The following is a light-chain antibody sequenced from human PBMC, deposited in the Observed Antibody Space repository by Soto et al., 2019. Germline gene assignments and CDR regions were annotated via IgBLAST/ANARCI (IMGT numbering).Light chain of an antibody. Sequence: QAVVTQEPSLTVSPGGTVTLTCASSTGPVTSGFYPHWVQQKPGQAPRTLSYSTTNKHSWTPVRFSGSLLGGKAALTLSGVQPEDEADYYCLLYYGGSYVFGAGTKLTVL. V-gene: IGLV7-43*01. CDR3: LLYYGGSYV. CDR2: STT. J-gene: IGLJ1*01. CDR1: TGPVTSGFY.